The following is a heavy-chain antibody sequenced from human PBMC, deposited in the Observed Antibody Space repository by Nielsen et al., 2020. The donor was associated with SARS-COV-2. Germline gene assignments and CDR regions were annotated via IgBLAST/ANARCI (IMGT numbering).Heavy chain of an antibody. CDR3: ARAGYVLRYFDWLKSAGWFDP. V-gene: IGHV4-4*02. Sequence: SETLSLTCAVSGGSISSSNWWSWVRQPPGKGLEWIGEIYHSGSTNYNPSLKSRVTISVDKSKNQFSLKLSSVTAADTAVYYCARAGYVLRYFDWLKSAGWFDPWGQGTLVTVSS. CDR1: GGSISSSNW. J-gene: IGHJ5*02. D-gene: IGHD3-9*01. CDR2: IYHSGST.